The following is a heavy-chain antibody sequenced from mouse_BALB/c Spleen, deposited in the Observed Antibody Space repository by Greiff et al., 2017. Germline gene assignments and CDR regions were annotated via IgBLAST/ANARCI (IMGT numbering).Heavy chain of an antibody. V-gene: IGHV5-9-3*01. CDR2: FSSGGSYT. CDR3: ARPENYAMDY. Sequence: EVKLMESGGGLVKPGGSLKLSCAASGFTFSSYAMSWVRQTPEKRLEWVATFSSGGSYTYYPDSVKGRFTISRDNAKNTLYLQMSSLRSEDTAMYYCARPENYAMDYWGQGTSVTVSS. J-gene: IGHJ4*01. CDR1: GFTFSSYA.